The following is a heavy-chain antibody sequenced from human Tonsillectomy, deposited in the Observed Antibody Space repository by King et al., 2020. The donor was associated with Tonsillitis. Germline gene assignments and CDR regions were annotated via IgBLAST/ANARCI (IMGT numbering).Heavy chain of an antibody. D-gene: IGHD1-26*01. CDR2: ISGSGGST. J-gene: IGHJ4*02. V-gene: IGHV3-23*04. CDR1: GFTFSSYA. CDR3: AKSLYSEELLSGGFDY. Sequence: VQLVESGGGLVQPGGSLRLSCAASGFTFSSYAMSWVRQAPGKGLEWVSAISGSGGSTYYADSVKGRFTISRDNSKNTLYLQMNSLRAEDTAVYYCAKSLYSEELLSGGFDYWGQGTLVTVSS.